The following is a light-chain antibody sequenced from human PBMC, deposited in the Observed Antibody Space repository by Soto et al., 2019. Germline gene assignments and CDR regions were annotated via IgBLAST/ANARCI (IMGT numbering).Light chain of an antibody. V-gene: IGLV3-9*01. CDR1: NIGSKN. CDR2: RDY. CDR3: QVWDSSTHVV. Sequence: SYELTQPLSVSVALGQTARITCGGNNIGSKNVHWYQQKPGQAPVLVIYRDYNRPSGIPERFSGSNSVNTATLSISRAQAGDEADYYCQVWDSSTHVVFGAGTKVTVL. J-gene: IGLJ2*01.